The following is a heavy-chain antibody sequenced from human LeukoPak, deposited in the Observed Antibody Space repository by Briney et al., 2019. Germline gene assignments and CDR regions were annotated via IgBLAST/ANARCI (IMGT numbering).Heavy chain of an antibody. CDR2: IYYSGST. CDR1: GGSISSYY. Sequence: PSETLSLTCTVSGGSISSYYWSWIRRPPGKGLEWIGYIYYSGSTNYNPSLKSRVAISVDTSKNQFSLKLSSVTAADTAVYYCARVGRGYWFDPWGQGTLVTVSS. D-gene: IGHD2-15*01. CDR3: ARVGRGYWFDP. V-gene: IGHV4-59*01. J-gene: IGHJ5*02.